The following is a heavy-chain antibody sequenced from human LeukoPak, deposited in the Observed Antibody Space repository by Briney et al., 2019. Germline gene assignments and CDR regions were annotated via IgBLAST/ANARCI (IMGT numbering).Heavy chain of an antibody. J-gene: IGHJ6*03. CDR1: GYTFTSYY. CDR2: INPSGGST. D-gene: IGHD2-15*01. CDR3: ARDGVGCSGGSCYPYDMDV. Sequence: ASVRVSCTASGYTFTSYYMHWVRQAPGQGLEWMGLINPSGGSTSYAQTFQGRVTMTRDTSTSTVYMEMSSLRSEDTAVYYCARDGVGCSGGSCYPYDMDVWGKGTTVTVSS. V-gene: IGHV1-46*01.